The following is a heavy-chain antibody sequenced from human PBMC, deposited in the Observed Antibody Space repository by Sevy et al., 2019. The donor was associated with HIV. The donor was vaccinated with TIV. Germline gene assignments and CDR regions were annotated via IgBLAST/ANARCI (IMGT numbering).Heavy chain of an antibody. CDR3: ARDPRYCSGGSCYSFDY. Sequence: GGSLRLSCAASGFTFSGYSMNWVRQAPGKGLEWVSYISSSSSTIYYADSVKGRFTISRDNAKNSLYLQMNSLRAEDTAVYYCARDPRYCSGGSCYSFDYWGQGTLVTVSS. CDR2: ISSSSSTI. D-gene: IGHD2-15*01. J-gene: IGHJ4*02. CDR1: GFTFSGYS. V-gene: IGHV3-48*01.